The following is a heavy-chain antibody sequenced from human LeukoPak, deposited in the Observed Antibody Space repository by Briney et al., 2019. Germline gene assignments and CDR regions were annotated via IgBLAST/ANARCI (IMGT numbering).Heavy chain of an antibody. CDR2: ISSGGDTK. J-gene: IGHJ4*02. CDR1: GFTFSSFW. Sequence: PGGSLRLSCAASGFTFSSFWMHWVRQAPGKGLEWVSYISSGGDTKYYADSVKGRFTISRDNAKNSLYLQMNNLRAEDTAVYYCARQVGATATDYWGQGTLVTVSS. CDR3: ARQVGATATDY. V-gene: IGHV3-48*04. D-gene: IGHD1-26*01.